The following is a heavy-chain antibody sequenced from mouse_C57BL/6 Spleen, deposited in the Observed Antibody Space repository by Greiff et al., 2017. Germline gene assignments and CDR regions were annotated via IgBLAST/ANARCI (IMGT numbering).Heavy chain of an antibody. D-gene: IGHD1-1*01. CDR1: GFTFSSYG. CDR3: ARRPYGTLFDY. J-gene: IGHJ2*01. V-gene: IGHV5-6*02. Sequence: EVKVVESGGDLVKPGGSLKLSCAASGFTFSSYGMSWVRQTPDKRLEWVATISSGGSYTYYPDSVKGRFTISRDNAKNTLYLQMSSLKSEDTAMYYRARRPYGTLFDYWGQGTTLTVSS. CDR2: ISSGGSYT.